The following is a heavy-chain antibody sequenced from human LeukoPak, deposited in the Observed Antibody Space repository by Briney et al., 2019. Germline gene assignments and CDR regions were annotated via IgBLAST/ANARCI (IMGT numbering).Heavy chain of an antibody. CDR1: GFTFSSYG. V-gene: IGHV3-30*18. J-gene: IGHJ6*02. CDR3: AKVPSYQLRDYYYGMDV. D-gene: IGHD2-2*01. CDR2: ISYDGSNK. Sequence: PGGSLRLSCAASGFTFSSYGMHWVRQAPGKGLEWVAVISYDGSNKYYADSVKGRFTISRDNSKNTLYLQMNSLRAEDTAVYYCAKVPSYQLRDYYYGMDVWGQGTTVTVSS.